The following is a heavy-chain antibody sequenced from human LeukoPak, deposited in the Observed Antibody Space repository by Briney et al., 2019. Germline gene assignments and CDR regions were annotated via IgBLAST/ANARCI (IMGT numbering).Heavy chain of an antibody. CDR3: AKGANYDILTDPFDY. CDR2: ISYDGSNK. V-gene: IGHV3-30*18. J-gene: IGHJ4*02. D-gene: IGHD3-9*01. Sequence: GGSLRLSCAASGFTFSSYGMHWVRQAPGKGLEWVAVISYDGSNKYYADSVKGRFTISRDNSKNTLYLQMNSLRAEGTAVYYCAKGANYDILTDPFDYWGQGTLVTVSS. CDR1: GFTFSSYG.